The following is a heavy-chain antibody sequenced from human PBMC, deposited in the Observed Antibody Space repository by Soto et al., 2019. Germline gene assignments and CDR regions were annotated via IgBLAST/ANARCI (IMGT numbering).Heavy chain of an antibody. Sequence: PSETLSLTCAVYGGSFSGYYWSWIRQPPGKGLEWIGEINHSGSTNYNPSLKSRVTISVDTSKNQFSLKLSSVTAADTAVYYCARKRPELRAFDIWGQAPMVTVSS. CDR3: ARKRPELRAFDI. J-gene: IGHJ3*02. CDR2: INHSGST. D-gene: IGHD1-7*01. CDR1: GGSFSGYY. V-gene: IGHV4-34*01.